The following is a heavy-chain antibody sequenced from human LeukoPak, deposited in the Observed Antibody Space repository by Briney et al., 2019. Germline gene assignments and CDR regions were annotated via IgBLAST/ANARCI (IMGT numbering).Heavy chain of an antibody. Sequence: PSETLSLTCTVSGGSISSGDYYWSWIRQPPGKALEWIAYIYHSGGAYYNPSLKSRINISVDTSKNQFSLNLSSVTAADTAVYYCARHYGPWGQGTLVTVSS. D-gene: IGHD3-16*01. CDR2: IYHSGGA. CDR3: ARHYGP. CDR1: GGSISSGDYY. J-gene: IGHJ5*02. V-gene: IGHV4-30-4*01.